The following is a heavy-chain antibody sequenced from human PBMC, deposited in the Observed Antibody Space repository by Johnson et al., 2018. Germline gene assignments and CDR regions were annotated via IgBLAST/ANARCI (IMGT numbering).Heavy chain of an antibody. V-gene: IGHV4-59*01. D-gene: IGHD1-26*01. Sequence: VQLVESGPGLVKPTETLSLTCTVSGGSLSSYYWSWIRQPPGKGLEYIGYVYYSGTTNYNPSLKSRVTISIDTSKNQFSPKRSSVTAADTAVYYCGRVIRSWVGAEYFQDWGQGTLVTVSS. J-gene: IGHJ1*01. CDR1: GGSLSSYY. CDR2: VYYSGTT. CDR3: GRVIRSWVGAEYFQD.